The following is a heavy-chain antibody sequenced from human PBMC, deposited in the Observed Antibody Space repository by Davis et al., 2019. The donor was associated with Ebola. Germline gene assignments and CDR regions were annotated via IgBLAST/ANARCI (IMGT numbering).Heavy chain of an antibody. CDR1: GYTFTSYY. CDR2: INPSGGST. J-gene: IGHJ4*02. Sequence: AASVKVSCKASGYTFTSYYIHWVRQAPGQGLEWMGIINPSGGSTSYAQKFQGRVTMTRDTSTSTVYMELSSLRSEDTAVYYCARDRNYYDSSGYYDLWGQGTLVTVSS. V-gene: IGHV1-46*01. D-gene: IGHD3-22*01. CDR3: ARDRNYYDSSGYYDL.